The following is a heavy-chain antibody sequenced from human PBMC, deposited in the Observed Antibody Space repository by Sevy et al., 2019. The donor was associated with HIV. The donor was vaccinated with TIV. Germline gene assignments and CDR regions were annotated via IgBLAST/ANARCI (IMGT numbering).Heavy chain of an antibody. CDR2: ISNSGTAM. D-gene: IGHD4-17*01. Sequence: GGSLRLSCAASGFTFSSYEMNWVRQAPGKGLEWISYISNSGTAMYYSDSVRGGFTISSDNARRSLYLQMNGLRAEDTAVYYCARDLPPSATTVPHFDCWGQGTLVTVSS. CDR3: ARDLPPSATTVPHFDC. J-gene: IGHJ4*02. CDR1: GFTFSSYE. V-gene: IGHV3-48*03.